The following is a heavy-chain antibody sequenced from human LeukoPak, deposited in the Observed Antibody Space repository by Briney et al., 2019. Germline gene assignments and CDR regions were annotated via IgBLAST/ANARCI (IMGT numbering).Heavy chain of an antibody. CDR1: GYTFTSYH. V-gene: IGHV1-8*01. D-gene: IGHD3-10*01. CDR3: ARDYYMLRGLHWFDP. J-gene: IGHJ5*02. CDR2: MNPNSGNT. Sequence: ASVKVSCKASGYTFTSYHIDWVRQATGQGLEWMGWMNPNSGNTGYAQKFQGRVTMTRNTSISTAYMELSSLRSEDTAVYYCARDYYMLRGLHWFDPWGRGTLVTVSS.